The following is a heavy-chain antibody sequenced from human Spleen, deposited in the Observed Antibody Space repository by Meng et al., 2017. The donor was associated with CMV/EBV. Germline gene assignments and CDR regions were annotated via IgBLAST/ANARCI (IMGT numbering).Heavy chain of an antibody. V-gene: IGHV1-46*01. D-gene: IGHD6-13*01. Sequence: KASGYTFTSYSLHWVRQAPGRRLEWMGIINPSGGTASYAQNFQGRVTMTRDTSTSTVYMELSSLRSEDTAVYYCARDQGIAAAGTVDWGQGTLVTVSS. CDR3: ARDQGIAAAGTVD. CDR1: GYTFTSYS. J-gene: IGHJ4*02. CDR2: INPSGGTA.